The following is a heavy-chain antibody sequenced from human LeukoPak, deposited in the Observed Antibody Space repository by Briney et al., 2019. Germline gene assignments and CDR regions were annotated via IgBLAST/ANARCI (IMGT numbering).Heavy chain of an antibody. CDR2: IRGDST. D-gene: IGHD5-12*01. CDR3: AKGPSVATIRFFDI. V-gene: IGHV3-38-3*01. Sequence: GGSLRLSCAASGFTVSSNEMSWVRQAPWKGLEWVSSIRGDSTYYADSVKGRFTISRDNSKNTLYLQMNSLRAEDTAVYYCAKGPSVATIRFFDIWGQGTMVTVSS. J-gene: IGHJ3*02. CDR1: GFTVSSNE.